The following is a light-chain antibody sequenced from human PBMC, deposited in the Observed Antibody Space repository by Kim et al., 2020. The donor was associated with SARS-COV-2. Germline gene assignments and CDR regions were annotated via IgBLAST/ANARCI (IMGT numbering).Light chain of an antibody. CDR3: QQYNTWPPYT. V-gene: IGKV3-15*01. Sequence: EIVLTQSPATLSVSPGDRPTLPCRASQSVSSNLAWYQQKPGQAPRLLIYGASTRPTGIPARFSGSGSGTEFTLTISSLQSEDFAVYYCQQYNTWPPYTFGQGTKLEI. CDR1: QSVSSN. J-gene: IGKJ2*01. CDR2: GAS.